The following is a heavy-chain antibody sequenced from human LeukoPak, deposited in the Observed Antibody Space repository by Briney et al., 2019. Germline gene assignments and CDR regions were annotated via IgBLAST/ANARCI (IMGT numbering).Heavy chain of an antibody. V-gene: IGHV5-51*01. CDR1: GYSITSYW. CDR3: ARSGSYYDY. J-gene: IGHJ4*02. D-gene: IGHD1-26*01. Sequence: GESLETSCKGSGYSITSYWIAWVRQIPGKGLEWMGIIYPGDSETRYSPSFQGQVTFSADKSISTAYLQWSSLKASDTAIYYCARSGSYYDYWGQGTLVTVSS. CDR2: IYPGDSET.